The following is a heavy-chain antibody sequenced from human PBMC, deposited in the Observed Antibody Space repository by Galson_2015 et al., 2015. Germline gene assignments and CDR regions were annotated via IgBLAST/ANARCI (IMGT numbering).Heavy chain of an antibody. J-gene: IGHJ3*02. CDR1: GYTFTSYY. D-gene: IGHD4-17*01. CDR3: ARAYGDYAPDAFDI. CDR2: INPSGGST. V-gene: IGHV1-46*01. Sequence: SVKVSCKASGYTFTSYYMHWVRQAPGQGLEWMGIINPSGGSTSYAQKFQGRVTMTRDTSTSTAYMELRSLRSDDTAVYYCARAYGDYAPDAFDIWGQGTMVTVSS.